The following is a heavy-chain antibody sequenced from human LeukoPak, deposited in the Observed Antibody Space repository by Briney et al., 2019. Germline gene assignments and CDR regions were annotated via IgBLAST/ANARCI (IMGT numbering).Heavy chain of an antibody. CDR3: ARRRYCSGGSCPYSFDY. CDR2: IYPGDSDT. Sequence: GESLKISCRGSGYTFNSYWIAWVRQMPGKGLEWMGIIYPGDSDTRYSPSFQGQVTISADKSISTAYLQWTSLKASDTAMYYCARRRYCSGGSCPYSFDYWGQGTLVTVSS. D-gene: IGHD2-15*01. J-gene: IGHJ4*02. V-gene: IGHV5-51*01. CDR1: GYTFNSYW.